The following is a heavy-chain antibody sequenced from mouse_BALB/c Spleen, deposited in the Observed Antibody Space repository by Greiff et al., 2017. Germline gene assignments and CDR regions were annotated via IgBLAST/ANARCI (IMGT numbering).Heavy chain of an antibody. CDR2: IDPFNGGT. CDR1: GYSFTSYY. J-gene: IGHJ2*01. V-gene: IGHV1S135*01. Sequence: EVQLVESGPELMKPGASVKISCKASGYSFTSYYMHWVKQSHGKSLEWIGYIDPFNGGTSYNQKFKGKATLTVDKSSSTAYMHLSSLTSEDSAVYYCATTVVATYYFDYWGQGTTLTVSS. D-gene: IGHD1-1*01. CDR3: ATTVVATYYFDY.